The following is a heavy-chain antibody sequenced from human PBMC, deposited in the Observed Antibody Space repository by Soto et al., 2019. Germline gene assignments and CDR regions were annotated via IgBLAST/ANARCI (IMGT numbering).Heavy chain of an antibody. J-gene: IGHJ3*02. CDR2: ISYDGSNK. D-gene: IGHD1-26*01. CDR3: EKDTGGSYAFEI. CDR1: GFTFSSYG. V-gene: IGHV3-30*18. Sequence: GGSLRLSCAASGFTFSSYGMHWVRQAPGKGLEWVAVISYDGSNKYYADSVKGRFTISRDNSKNTLYLQMNSLRAEDTAVYYCEKDTGGSYAFEIWGQGTMVTV.